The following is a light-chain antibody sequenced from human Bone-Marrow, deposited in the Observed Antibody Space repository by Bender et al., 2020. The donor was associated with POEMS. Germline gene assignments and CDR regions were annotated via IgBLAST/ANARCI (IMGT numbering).Light chain of an antibody. CDR3: CSYAGSYTYV. Sequence: QSALTQPRSVSGSPGQSVTISCTGTSRDVGAYYYVSWYQHHPGNAPRLLIYDVSMRPSGVPDRFSGSKSGNTASLTISGLQAEDEADYYCCSYAGSYTYVFGTGTKVSVL. J-gene: IGLJ1*01. CDR1: SRDVGAYYY. CDR2: DVS. V-gene: IGLV2-11*01.